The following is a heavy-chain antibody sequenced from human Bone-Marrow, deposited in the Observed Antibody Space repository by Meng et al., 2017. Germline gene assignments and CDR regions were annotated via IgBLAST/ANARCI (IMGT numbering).Heavy chain of an antibody. J-gene: IGHJ1*01. CDR1: GFTFSSYS. D-gene: IGHD3-22*01. CDR3: ARVGYYDSSNYYAYFQH. Sequence: GESLKISCAASGFTFSSYSMNWVRQAPGKGLEWVSRINGDGSDISYADSVKGRFTISRDNAKNTLYLQMNSLRAEDTAVYYCARVGYYDSSNYYAYFQHWGQGTLVTVSS. CDR2: INGDGSDI. V-gene: IGHV3-74*01.